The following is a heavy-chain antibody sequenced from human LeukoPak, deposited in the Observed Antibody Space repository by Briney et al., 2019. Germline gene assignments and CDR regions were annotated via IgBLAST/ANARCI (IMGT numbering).Heavy chain of an antibody. CDR1: GFTFSGYA. Sequence: GGSLRLSCAASGFTFSGYAMSWVRQAPGKGLEWVSGISGSGGTTYYANSVKGRFTISRDNSKNTLYLQMNSLRTEDTAVYYCAKDGSSTTWYSVADYWGQGTLVTVSS. CDR3: AKDGSSTTWYSVADY. CDR2: ISGSGGTT. V-gene: IGHV3-23*01. D-gene: IGHD2-2*01. J-gene: IGHJ4*02.